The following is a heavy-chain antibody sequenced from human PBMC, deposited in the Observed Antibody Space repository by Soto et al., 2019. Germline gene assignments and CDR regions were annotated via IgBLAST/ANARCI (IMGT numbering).Heavy chain of an antibody. Sequence: QVQLVQSGAEVKKPGSSVKVSCKASGGTFSSYTISWVRQAPGQGLEWMGRLIPILGIANYAQKFQGRVTITADKSTSTAYMELSSLRSEDTAVYYCARASDIVVVVADDAFDIWGQGTMVTVSS. CDR2: LIPILGIA. CDR1: GGTFSSYT. J-gene: IGHJ3*02. D-gene: IGHD2-15*01. CDR3: ARASDIVVVVADDAFDI. V-gene: IGHV1-69*02.